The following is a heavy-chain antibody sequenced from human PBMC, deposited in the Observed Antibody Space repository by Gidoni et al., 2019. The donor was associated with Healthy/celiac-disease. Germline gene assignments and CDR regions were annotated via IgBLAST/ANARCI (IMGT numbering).Heavy chain of an antibody. D-gene: IGHD3-16*01. CDR2: INPSGGST. CDR1: GYTFTSYY. Sequence: QVQLVQCGAEGKKPGASVKVSCKASGYTFTSYYMHWVRQSPGQGLEWMGIINPSGGSTSYAQKFQGRVTMTRYTSTCTVYMELSSLRSEDTAVYYCARGGSKDAFDIWGQGTMVTVSS. CDR3: ARGGSKDAFDI. V-gene: IGHV1-46*01. J-gene: IGHJ3*02.